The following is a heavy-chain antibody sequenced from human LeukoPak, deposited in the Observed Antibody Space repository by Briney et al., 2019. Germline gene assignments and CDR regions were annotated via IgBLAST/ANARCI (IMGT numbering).Heavy chain of an antibody. J-gene: IGHJ4*02. D-gene: IGHD3-10*01. CDR1: GFTFSSYA. CDR3: ARDQLLWFGELTKFDY. Sequence: GGSLRLSCAASGFTFSSYAMHWVRQAPGKGLEWVAVISYDGSNKYYADSVKGRFTISRDNSKNTLYLQMNSLRAEDTAVYYCARDQLLWFGELTKFDYWGQGTLVTVSS. CDR2: ISYDGSNK. V-gene: IGHV3-30-3*01.